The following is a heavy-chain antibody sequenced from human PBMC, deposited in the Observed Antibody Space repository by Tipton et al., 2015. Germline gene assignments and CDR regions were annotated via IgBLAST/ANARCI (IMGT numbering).Heavy chain of an antibody. J-gene: IGHJ4*02. CDR2: IMPIIGTI. D-gene: IGHD1-1*01. CDR3: ARQLATVVDH. V-gene: IGHV1-46*04. CDR1: GYTFTGFY. Sequence: QSGAEVKKPGASVKVSCKASGYTFTGFYMHWVRQAPGQGLEWMGMIMPIIGTITYAQKLQGRLTLSADESTITLYMELSNLTSEDTAVYYCARQLATVVDHWGQGTLVTVSS.